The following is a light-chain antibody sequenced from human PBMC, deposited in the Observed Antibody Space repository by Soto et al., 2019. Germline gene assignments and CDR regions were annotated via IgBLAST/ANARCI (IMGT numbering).Light chain of an antibody. J-gene: IGKJ2*01. CDR2: GAS. CDR3: QQYGGSPLVT. Sequence: EIVLTQSPGILSLSPGERATLSRRASQSVSSSSLAWYQQKPGQAPRLLVYGASSRATGIPDRFSGSGSGTDFTLTISRLEPEDFAVYYCQQYGGSPLVTFGQGTKLEIK. V-gene: IGKV3-20*01. CDR1: QSVSSSS.